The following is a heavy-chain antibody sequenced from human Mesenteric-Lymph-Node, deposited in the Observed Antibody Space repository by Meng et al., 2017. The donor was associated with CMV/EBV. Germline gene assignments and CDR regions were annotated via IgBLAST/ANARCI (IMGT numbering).Heavy chain of an antibody. J-gene: IGHJ3*02. CDR1: GYNFGSYG. Sequence: ASVKVSCKASGYNFGSYGISWVRQAPGQGLEWMGWISTYNNNAKYAQNYAQMVQGRVTMTTDTSTTTAYLELRSLRLDDTAVYYCARGGYCGSTSCYFGSYAFDIWGHGTKVTVSS. V-gene: IGHV1-18*01. CDR3: ARGGYCGSTSCYFGSYAFDI. D-gene: IGHD2-2*01. CDR2: ISTYNNNAKYAQ.